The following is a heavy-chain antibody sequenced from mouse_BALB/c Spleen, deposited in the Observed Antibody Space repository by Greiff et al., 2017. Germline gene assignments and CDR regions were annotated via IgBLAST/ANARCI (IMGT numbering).Heavy chain of an antibody. CDR2: IWSGGST. CDR3: ASYYYGSSS. CDR1: GFSLTSYG. D-gene: IGHD1-1*01. J-gene: IGHJ3*01. V-gene: IGHV2-2*02. Sequence: VQLQQSGPGLVQPSQSLSITCTVSGFSLTSYGVHWVRQSPGKGLEWLGVIWSGGSTVYNAAFISRLSISKDNSKSQVFFKMNSLQANDTAIYYCASYYYGSSSWGQGTLVTVSA.